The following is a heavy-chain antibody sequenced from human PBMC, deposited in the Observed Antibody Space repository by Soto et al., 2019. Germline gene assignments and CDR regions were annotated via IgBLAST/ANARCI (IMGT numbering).Heavy chain of an antibody. J-gene: IGHJ4*02. CDR2: ISAYNGNT. Sequence: QVQLVPSGAEVKKPGAAVKVSCKAAGYTFTSYGITWVRQAPGQGLEWMGWISAYNGNTNYAQKLKGRVTMTTDTSTTTAYMELRRLRSDDTAVYYCARELRSGWYGQFDYWGQGTLVTVSS. CDR1: GYTFTSYG. CDR3: ARELRSGWYGQFDY. D-gene: IGHD6-19*01. V-gene: IGHV1-18*01.